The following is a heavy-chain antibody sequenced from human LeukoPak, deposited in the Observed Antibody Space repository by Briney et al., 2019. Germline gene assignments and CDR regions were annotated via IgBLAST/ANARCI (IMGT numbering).Heavy chain of an antibody. Sequence: ASVKVSCKASGYTFTCYYMHWVRQAPGQGLEWMGWINPNSGGTNYAQKFQGRVTMTRDTSISTAYMELSRLRSDDTAVYYCASTVRYFDWLPQFDYWGQGTLVTVSS. CDR2: INPNSGGT. CDR3: ASTVRYFDWLPQFDY. J-gene: IGHJ4*02. CDR1: GYTFTCYY. D-gene: IGHD3-9*01. V-gene: IGHV1-2*02.